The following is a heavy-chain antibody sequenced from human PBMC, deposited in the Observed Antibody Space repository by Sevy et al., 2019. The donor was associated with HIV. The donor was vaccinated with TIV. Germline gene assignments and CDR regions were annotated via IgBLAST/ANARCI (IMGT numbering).Heavy chain of an antibody. D-gene: IGHD2-2*01. Sequence: GGSLRLSCAVSGFTFSSCWMSWVRQAPGKGLEWVANIKQDGGAQYYVDSVKGRFAISRDNAKNSLFLQMNSLRVEDTAVYYCARSTNSAALDYWGQGTTVTVSS. CDR1: GFTFSSCW. CDR3: ARSTNSAALDY. V-gene: IGHV3-7*01. J-gene: IGHJ6*02. CDR2: IKQDGGAQ.